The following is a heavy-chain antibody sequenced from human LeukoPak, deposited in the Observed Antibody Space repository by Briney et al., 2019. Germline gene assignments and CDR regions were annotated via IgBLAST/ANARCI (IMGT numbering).Heavy chain of an antibody. Sequence: PGGSLRLSCAASGFTFSSYSMNWVRQAPGKGLEWVSYISSSSSTIYYADSVKGRFTISRDNSKNTMYLQMNSLRAEDTSVYYCAKERRSSSPQVLDYWGQGTLVTVSS. CDR1: GFTFSSYS. J-gene: IGHJ4*02. CDR3: AKERRSSSPQVLDY. D-gene: IGHD6-13*01. CDR2: ISSSSSTI. V-gene: IGHV3-48*01.